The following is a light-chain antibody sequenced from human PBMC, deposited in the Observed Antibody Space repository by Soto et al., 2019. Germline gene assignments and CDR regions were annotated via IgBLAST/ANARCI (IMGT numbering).Light chain of an antibody. J-gene: IGKJ3*01. CDR2: GTS. CDR3: QQYGSSPMFT. Sequence: EIVLTQSPGTLSLSPGERATLSCRASQSVSSSYLAWYQQKPGQAPRLLIYGTSGRATGIPDRFSGSGSGTDFTLTISRLEPEDFAVYYCQQYGSSPMFTFGPGXXX. V-gene: IGKV3-20*01. CDR1: QSVSSSY.